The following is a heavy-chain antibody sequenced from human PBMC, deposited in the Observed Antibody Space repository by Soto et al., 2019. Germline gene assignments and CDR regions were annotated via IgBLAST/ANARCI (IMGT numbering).Heavy chain of an antibody. D-gene: IGHD3-9*01. CDR2: INHSGST. V-gene: IGHV4-34*01. CDR1: GGSFSGYY. CDR3: ARGEYDILTGRNWFDP. J-gene: IGHJ5*02. Sequence: PLETLSLTCAVYGGSFSGYYWSWIRQPPGKGLEWIGEINHSGSTNYNPSLKSRVTISVDTSKNQFSLKLSSVTAADTAVYYCARGEYDILTGRNWFDPWGQGTLVTVSS.